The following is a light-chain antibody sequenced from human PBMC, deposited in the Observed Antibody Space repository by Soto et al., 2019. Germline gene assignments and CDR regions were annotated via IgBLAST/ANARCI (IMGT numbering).Light chain of an antibody. CDR1: HSVSSN. CDR3: QQYNNWPIT. CDR2: GAS. J-gene: IGKJ5*01. V-gene: IGKV3-15*01. Sequence: IVITQSTAKQPVSPGERATLSCRASHSVSSNVAWYQQKPGQAPRLLIYGASTRATGIPARFSGSGSGTEFTLTISSLQSEDFAVYYCQQYNNWPITFGQGTRLEIK.